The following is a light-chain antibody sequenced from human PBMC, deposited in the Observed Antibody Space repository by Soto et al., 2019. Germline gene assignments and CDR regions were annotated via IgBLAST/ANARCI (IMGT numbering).Light chain of an antibody. J-gene: IGLJ2*01. CDR2: DVS. Sequence: QSALTQPASVSGSPGQSITISCTGTSSDVGGYNYVSWYQQHPGKAPKLMIYDVSNRPSGVSNRFSGSKSGNTASLTISGLHAEDDADYYCSSYTSSSTVVFGGGTKLTVL. CDR3: SSYTSSSTVV. CDR1: SSDVGGYNY. V-gene: IGLV2-14*01.